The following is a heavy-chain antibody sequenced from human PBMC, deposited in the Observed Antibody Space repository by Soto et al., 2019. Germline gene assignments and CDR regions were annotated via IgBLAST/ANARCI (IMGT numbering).Heavy chain of an antibody. CDR1: GFTFSNYA. Sequence: GGSLRLSCAASGFTFSNYAMTWVRQAPGKGLEWVSTISGSAGSTYYADSVKGRFTISRDNSQNTLYLQMNSLRAEDTALYYFAIIPKEGVFEWLLGGVMDFWGQGTTVTFS. J-gene: IGHJ6*02. CDR3: AIIPKEGVFEWLLGGVMDF. V-gene: IGHV3-23*01. D-gene: IGHD3-3*01. CDR2: ISGSAGST.